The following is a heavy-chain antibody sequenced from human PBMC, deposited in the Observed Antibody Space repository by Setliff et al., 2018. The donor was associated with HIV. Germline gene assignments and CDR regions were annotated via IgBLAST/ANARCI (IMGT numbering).Heavy chain of an antibody. CDR3: ARSRGSGHTAMLRPDAFDI. V-gene: IGHV3-64*04. CDR1: GFTFSSYA. J-gene: IGHJ3*02. CDR2: ISSNGGST. D-gene: IGHD5-18*01. Sequence: GGSLRLSCTASGFTFSSYAMHWVRQAPGKGLEYVSAISSNGGSTYYADSVKGRFTISRDNSKNTLYLQMNSLRAEDTAVYYCARSRGSGHTAMLRPDAFDIWGQGTMVTVSS.